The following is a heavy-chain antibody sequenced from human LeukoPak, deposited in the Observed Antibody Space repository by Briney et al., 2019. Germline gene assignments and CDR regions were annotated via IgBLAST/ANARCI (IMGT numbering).Heavy chain of an antibody. CDR1: GGSISSSSYY. CDR3: ARLSDRDPQHWFDP. V-gene: IGHV4-39*01. J-gene: IGHJ5*02. D-gene: IGHD3-10*01. Sequence: SETLSLTCTVSGGSISSSSYYWGWIRQPPGKGLEWIGSIYYSGSTYYNPSLKSRVTISVDTSKNQFSLKLGSVTAADTSVYYCARLSDRDPQHWFDPWGQGILVTVSS. CDR2: IYYSGST.